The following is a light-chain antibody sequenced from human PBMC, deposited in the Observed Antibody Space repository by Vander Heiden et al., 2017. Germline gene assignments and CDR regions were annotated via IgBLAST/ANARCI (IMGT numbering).Light chain of an antibody. J-gene: IGLJ2*01. V-gene: IGLV3-1*01. CDR2: QDS. CDR1: KLGDKY. Sequence: SYELTQPPSVSVPPGQTASITCSGDKLGDKYACWYQQKPGQSPVLVIYQDSKRPSGIPERFSGSNSGNTATLTISGTQAMDEADYYCQAWDSSYVVFGRGTKLTVL. CDR3: QAWDSSYVV.